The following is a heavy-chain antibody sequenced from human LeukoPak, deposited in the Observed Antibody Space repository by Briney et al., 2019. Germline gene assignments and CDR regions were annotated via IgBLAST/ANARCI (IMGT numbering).Heavy chain of an antibody. J-gene: IGHJ6*02. CDR3: ARYLHYYVAMDV. D-gene: IGHD3-10*02. CDR2: IGSDNKP. CDR1: EFTFSSYA. Sequence: GGSPRLSCEASEFTFSSYAMTRVRQAPGKGLEWVSSIGSDNKPHYSESVKGRFAISRDNSKNTLFLQLHNLRVEDTALYYCARYLHYYVAMDVWGQGTTVTVSS. V-gene: IGHV3-23*05.